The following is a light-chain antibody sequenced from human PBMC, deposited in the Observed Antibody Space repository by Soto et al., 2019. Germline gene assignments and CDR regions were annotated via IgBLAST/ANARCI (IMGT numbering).Light chain of an antibody. Sequence: DIQMTQSPSSLSASVGDRVTITCRASQSISSYLNWYQQKPGKAPKLLIYAASSLQSGVPSRFSGSGSETYFTLTISSLQPEDFATYYCQQSYSTPYTLGQGTKLEIK. V-gene: IGKV1-39*01. J-gene: IGKJ2*01. CDR2: AAS. CDR3: QQSYSTPYT. CDR1: QSISSY.